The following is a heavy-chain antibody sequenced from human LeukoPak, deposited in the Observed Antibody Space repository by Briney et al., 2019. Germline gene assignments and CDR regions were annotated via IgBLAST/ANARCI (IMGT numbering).Heavy chain of an antibody. Sequence: SGPTLVNPTQTLTLTCTFSGFSLSTSGVGVGWIRQPPGKALEWLALIDWDDDKYYSTSLKTRLTISKDTSKNQVVLTMTNMDPVDTATYYCARLKRMYSSGWHSFDYWGQGTLVTVSS. CDR3: ARLKRMYSSGWHSFDY. V-gene: IGHV2-70*01. CDR1: GFSLSTSGVG. D-gene: IGHD6-19*01. CDR2: IDWDDDK. J-gene: IGHJ4*02.